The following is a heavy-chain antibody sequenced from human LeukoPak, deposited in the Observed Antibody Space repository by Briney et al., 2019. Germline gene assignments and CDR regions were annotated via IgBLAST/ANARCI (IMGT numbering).Heavy chain of an antibody. J-gene: IGHJ5*02. Sequence: PGGSLRLSCEASGFTFTTYSMTWVRQAPGKGLEWVSIISSGSSAIFSADALKGRFTISRDNSKNTLYLQMNSLRAEDTAVYYCAKSSGSYPKSWFDPWGQGTLVTVSS. CDR2: ISSGSSAI. D-gene: IGHD1-26*01. V-gene: IGHV3-21*04. CDR3: AKSSGSYPKSWFDP. CDR1: GFTFTTYS.